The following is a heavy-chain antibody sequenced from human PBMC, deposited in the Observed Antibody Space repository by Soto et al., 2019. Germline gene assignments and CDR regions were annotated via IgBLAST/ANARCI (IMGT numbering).Heavy chain of an antibody. J-gene: IGHJ6*02. V-gene: IGHV3-21*01. D-gene: IGHD3-22*01. CDR1: GFTFSSYS. CDR2: ISSSSSYI. CDR3: AREAGKDYYDSSREYYYGMDV. Sequence: SGGSLRLSCAASGFTFSSYSMNWVRQAPGKGLEWVSSISSSSSYIYYADSVKGRFTISRDNAKNSLYLQMNSLRAEDTAVYYCAREAGKDYYDSSREYYYGMDVWGQGTTVTVS.